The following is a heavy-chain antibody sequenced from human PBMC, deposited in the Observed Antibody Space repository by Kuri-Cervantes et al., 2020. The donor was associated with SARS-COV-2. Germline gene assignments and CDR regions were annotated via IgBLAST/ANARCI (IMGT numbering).Heavy chain of an antibody. V-gene: IGHV3-74*01. CDR3: ARDSMTTRDFDY. CDR2: LTNDGSDA. Sequence: GESLKISCVASGFTFSSYWMHWVRQAPGKGLVWVSRLTNDGSDAIFADFVKGRFTISRDNAKNMLYLYMNSLRADDTAVYYCARDSMTTRDFDYWGQGTLVTVSS. CDR1: GFTFSSYW. J-gene: IGHJ4*02. D-gene: IGHD4-11*01.